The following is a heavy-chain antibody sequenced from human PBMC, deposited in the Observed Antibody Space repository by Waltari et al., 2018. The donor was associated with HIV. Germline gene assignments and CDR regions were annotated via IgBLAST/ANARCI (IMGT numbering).Heavy chain of an antibody. D-gene: IGHD1-26*01. CDR1: CFTFSSHP. J-gene: IGHJ4*02. CDR2: ITSDGRAK. V-gene: IGHV3-48*02. CDR3: ARDDQWAFDY. Sequence: EVPLVESGGGLVQPGGSPHPSCASSCFTFSSHPLNWVRQAQGRGLEWLSYITSDGRAKVYADSVKGRFTISRDNAKNSLYLEMNSLRDEDTAVYYCARDDQWAFDYWGQGTLVIVSS.